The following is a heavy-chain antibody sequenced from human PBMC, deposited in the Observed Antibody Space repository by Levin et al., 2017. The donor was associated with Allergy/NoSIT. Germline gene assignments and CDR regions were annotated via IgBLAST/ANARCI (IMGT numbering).Heavy chain of an antibody. V-gene: IGHV1-46*03. CDR3: ARDIVVVPAAMGSVGFDP. D-gene: IGHD2-2*01. Sequence: ASVKVSCKASGYTFTSYYMHWVRQAPGQGLEWMGIINPSGGSTSYAQKFQGRVTMTRDTSTSTVYMELSSLRSEDTAVYYCARDIVVVPAAMGSVGFDPWGQGTLVTVSS. CDR2: INPSGGST. J-gene: IGHJ5*02. CDR1: GYTFTSYY.